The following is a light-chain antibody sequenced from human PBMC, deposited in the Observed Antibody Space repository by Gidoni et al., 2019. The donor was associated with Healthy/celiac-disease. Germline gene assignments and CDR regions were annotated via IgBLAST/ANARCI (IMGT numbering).Light chain of an antibody. CDR2: DAS. J-gene: IGKJ1*01. CDR1: QRVSSY. CDR3: QQLSNWPPEWT. Sequence: EIVLTQSPATLSLSPGERATPSCRASQRVSSYLAWYQQKPGQAPRLLIYDASNRATGIPASFSGSGSGTVFTLPISSLEPEDFAVYYCQQLSNWPPEWTFGQGTKVEIK. V-gene: IGKV3-11*01.